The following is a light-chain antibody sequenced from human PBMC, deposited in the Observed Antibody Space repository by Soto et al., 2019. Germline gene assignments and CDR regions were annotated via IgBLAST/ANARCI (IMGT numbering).Light chain of an antibody. Sequence: DMQMTQSPSTLSASVGDSVTITCRASQSISSWLAWYQQKPGKAPKLLIYDASSLESGVPSRFSGSGSGTEFTLTISSLQPDDFATYYCQQYNSYSGTFGQGTKVDIK. V-gene: IGKV1-5*01. CDR1: QSISSW. J-gene: IGKJ1*01. CDR3: QQYNSYSGT. CDR2: DAS.